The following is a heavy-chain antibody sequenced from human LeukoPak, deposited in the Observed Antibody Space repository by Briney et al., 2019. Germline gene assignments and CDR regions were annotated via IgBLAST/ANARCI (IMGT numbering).Heavy chain of an antibody. CDR2: IRSTAYGGTA. D-gene: IGHD3-16*01. J-gene: IGHJ4*02. V-gene: IGHV3-49*03. Sequence: GGSLRLSCAASGFMFGDNAMNWFRQAPGKGLEWVGFIRSTAYGGTAQYSTPVRGRFTILRDDSKRIAYLQMNSLKIEDTAVYYCATSRCSLGPIDYWGLEALVTVSS. CDR3: ATSRCSLGPIDY. CDR1: GFMFGDNA.